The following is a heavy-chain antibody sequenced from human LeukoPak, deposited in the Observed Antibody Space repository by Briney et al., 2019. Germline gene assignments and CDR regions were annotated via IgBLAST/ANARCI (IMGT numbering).Heavy chain of an antibody. D-gene: IGHD1-7*01. CDR3: AKPARDWNYKINY. V-gene: IGHV3-23*01. J-gene: IGHJ4*02. Sequence: GGSLRLSCAASGFTFSSFTINWVRQAPGKGLEWVSAISGSGGSTYYADSVKGRFTISRDNSKNTLYLQMNSLRAEDTAVYYCAKPARDWNYKINYWGQGTLVTVSS. CDR2: ISGSGGST. CDR1: GFTFSSFT.